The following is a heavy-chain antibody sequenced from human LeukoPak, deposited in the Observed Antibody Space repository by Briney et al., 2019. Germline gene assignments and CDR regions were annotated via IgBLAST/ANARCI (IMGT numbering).Heavy chain of an antibody. CDR2: ISGSGGST. V-gene: IGHV3-23*01. CDR1: GFTFSSYA. Sequence: GGSLRLSCAASGFTFSSYAMSWVRQAPGKGLEWVSAISGSGGSTYYADSVKGRFTISRDNSKNTLYLQMHSLSAEDTAVYYCAKYRREYYDSSGYFLYFDYWGQGTLVTVSS. D-gene: IGHD3-22*01. J-gene: IGHJ4*02. CDR3: AKYRREYYDSSGYFLYFDY.